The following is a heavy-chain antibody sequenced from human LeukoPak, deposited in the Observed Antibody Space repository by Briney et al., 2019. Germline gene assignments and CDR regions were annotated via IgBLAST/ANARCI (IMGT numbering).Heavy chain of an antibody. CDR1: GFTFSSYG. V-gene: IGHV3-30*18. Sequence: GGSLRLSCAASGFTFSSYGMHWVRQAPGKGLEWVAVISYDGSNKYYADSVKGRFTISRDNSKNTLYLQMNSLRAEDTAVYYCAKGDPSSSWYFGFDYWGQGTLVTVSS. D-gene: IGHD6-13*01. CDR3: AKGDPSSSWYFGFDY. CDR2: ISYDGSNK. J-gene: IGHJ4*02.